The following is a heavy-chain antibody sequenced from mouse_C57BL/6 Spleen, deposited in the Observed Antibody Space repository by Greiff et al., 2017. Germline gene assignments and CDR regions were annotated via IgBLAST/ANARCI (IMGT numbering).Heavy chain of an antibody. CDR2: INYDGSST. Sequence: DVQLVESEGGLVQPGSSMKLSCTASGFTFSDYYMAWVRQVPEKGLEWVANINYDGSSTYYLDSLKSRFIISRDNAKNILYLQMSSLKSEDTATYYCARVYYYGSSPSGYFDVWGTGTTVTVAS. J-gene: IGHJ1*03. D-gene: IGHD1-1*01. V-gene: IGHV5-16*01. CDR1: GFTFSDYY. CDR3: ARVYYYGSSPSGYFDV.